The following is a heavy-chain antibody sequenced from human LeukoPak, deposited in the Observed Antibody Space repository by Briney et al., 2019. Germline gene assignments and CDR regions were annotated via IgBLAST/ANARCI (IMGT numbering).Heavy chain of an antibody. Sequence: ASVKVSCKVSGYTLTELSMHWVRQAPGKGLEWMGGFDLEDGETIYAQKFQGRVTMTEDTSTDTAYMELSSLRSEDTAVYYCATPRGAHPPGGATGFDYWGQGTLVTVSS. CDR3: ATPRGAHPPGGATGFDY. V-gene: IGHV1-24*01. D-gene: IGHD1-26*01. CDR2: FDLEDGET. CDR1: GYTLTELS. J-gene: IGHJ4*02.